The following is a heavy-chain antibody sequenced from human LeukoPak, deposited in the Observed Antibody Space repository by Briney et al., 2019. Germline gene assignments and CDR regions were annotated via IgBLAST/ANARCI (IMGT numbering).Heavy chain of an antibody. CDR3: AKKLDSGAVAGTGYFQH. CDR2: ISSSGGST. CDR1: GFTFSSYA. J-gene: IGHJ1*01. D-gene: IGHD6-19*01. Sequence: PGGSLRLSCSASGFTFSSYAMHWVRHAPGKGLEYVSTISSSGGSTSYADSVKGRFTISRDNSKNTLYLQMNSLRAEDTAVYYCAKKLDSGAVAGTGYFQHWGQGTLVTVSS. V-gene: IGHV3-64*04.